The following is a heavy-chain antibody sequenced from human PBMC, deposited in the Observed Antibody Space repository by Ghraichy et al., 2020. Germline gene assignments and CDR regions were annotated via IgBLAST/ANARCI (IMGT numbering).Heavy chain of an antibody. Sequence: SQTLSLTCAVYGGSFSGYYWSWIRQPPGKGLEWIGEINHSGSTNYNPSLKSRVTISVDTSKNQFSLKLSSVTAADTAVYYCAIPYSSSWYGNSNYFDYWGQGTLVTVSS. CDR3: AIPYSSSWYGNSNYFDY. V-gene: IGHV4-34*01. CDR1: GGSFSGYY. D-gene: IGHD6-13*01. J-gene: IGHJ4*02. CDR2: INHSGST.